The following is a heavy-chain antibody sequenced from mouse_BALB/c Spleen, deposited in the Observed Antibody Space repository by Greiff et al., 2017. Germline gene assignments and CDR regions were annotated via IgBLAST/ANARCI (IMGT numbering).Heavy chain of an antibody. CDR2: ISSGSSTI. Sequence: EVQGVESGGGLVKPGGSLKLSCAASGFTFSSYAMSWVRQTPEKGLEWVAYISSGSSTIYYADTVKGRFTISRDNPKNTLFLQMTSLRSEDTAMYYCARSSYDYDRAMDYWGQGTSVTVSS. J-gene: IGHJ4*01. D-gene: IGHD2-4*01. V-gene: IGHV5-17*02. CDR1: GFTFSSYA. CDR3: ARSSYDYDRAMDY.